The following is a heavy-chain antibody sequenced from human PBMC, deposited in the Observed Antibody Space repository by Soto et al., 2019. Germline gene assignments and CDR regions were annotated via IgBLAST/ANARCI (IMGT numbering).Heavy chain of an antibody. D-gene: IGHD2-15*01. V-gene: IGHV4-34*01. Sequence: PSETQSLTSAVYGLSFSGYYWSWIRQPPGKGLEWIGEVYHTGSANYNPSLRSRVTISVDTSKSQFSLKLRSVTAADTAIYYCARYPLHCSGGNCYNFYYGLDVWGQGTTVTVS. CDR1: GLSFSGYY. CDR3: ARYPLHCSGGNCYNFYYGLDV. J-gene: IGHJ6*02. CDR2: VYHTGSA.